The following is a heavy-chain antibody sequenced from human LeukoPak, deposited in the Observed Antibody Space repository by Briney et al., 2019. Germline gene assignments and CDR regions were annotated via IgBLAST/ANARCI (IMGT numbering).Heavy chain of an antibody. Sequence: PGGPLRLSCAASVFTLSKYGMHGVRQARGKGLEWMAVISYDGSNQYYADSVKGRFTISRDNSKNTLYLQMNSLRAEDTAVYYCAKAAFRSGSVGAFDIWGQGTMVTVSS. CDR2: ISYDGSNQ. V-gene: IGHV3-30*18. CDR1: VFTLSKYG. CDR3: AKAAFRSGSVGAFDI. J-gene: IGHJ3*02. D-gene: IGHD3-22*01.